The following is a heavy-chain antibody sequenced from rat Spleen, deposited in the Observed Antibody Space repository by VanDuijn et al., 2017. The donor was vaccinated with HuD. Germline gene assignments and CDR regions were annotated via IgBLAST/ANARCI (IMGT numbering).Heavy chain of an antibody. CDR3: AREAAISRGVMDA. J-gene: IGHJ4*01. D-gene: IGHD1-2*01. CDR2: INSAGNT. Sequence: MQLQESGPGLVKPSQSLSLTCSVTGYSITSGYGWNWIRKFPGNKLEWMGYINSAGNTNYNPPLRSQISITRDTSKNQFFLQLTSVTTEDTGTYYCAREAAISRGVMDAWGQGASVTVSS. V-gene: IGHV3-3*01. CDR1: GYSITSGYG.